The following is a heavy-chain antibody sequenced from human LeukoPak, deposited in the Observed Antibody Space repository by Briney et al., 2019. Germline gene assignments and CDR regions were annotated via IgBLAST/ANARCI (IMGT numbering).Heavy chain of an antibody. Sequence: PGRSLRLSCVASGFTFSSYAMHWVRQAPGKGLEWVAVISYDGSNKYYADSVKGRFTISRDNSKNTLYLQMNSLRAEDTAVYYCARELDYGMDVWGQGTTVTVSS. CDR1: GFTFSSYA. J-gene: IGHJ6*02. V-gene: IGHV3-30-3*01. CDR3: ARELDYGMDV. CDR2: ISYDGSNK.